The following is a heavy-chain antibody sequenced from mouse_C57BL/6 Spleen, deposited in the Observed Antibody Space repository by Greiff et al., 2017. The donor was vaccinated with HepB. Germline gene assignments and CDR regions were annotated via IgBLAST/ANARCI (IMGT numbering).Heavy chain of an antibody. CDR1: GFTFSDYG. J-gene: IGHJ4*01. CDR2: ISSGSSTI. CDR3: ARRGSGSSPFYYAMDY. D-gene: IGHD1-1*01. V-gene: IGHV5-17*01. Sequence: EVQRVESGGGLVKPGGSLKLSCAASGFTFSDYGMHWVRQAPEKGLEWVAYISSGSSTIYYADTVKGRFTISRDNAKNTLFLQMTSLRSEDTAMYYCARRGSGSSPFYYAMDYWGQGTSVTVSS.